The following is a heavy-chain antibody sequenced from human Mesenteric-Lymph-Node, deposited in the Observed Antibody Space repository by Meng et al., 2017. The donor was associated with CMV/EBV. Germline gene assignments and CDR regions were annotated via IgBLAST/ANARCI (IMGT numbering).Heavy chain of an antibody. D-gene: IGHD2-15*01. J-gene: IGHJ4*02. V-gene: IGHV5-10-1*01. CDR3: ARRTTGGSHDY. CDR2: IDPSYSYT. Sequence: SCKGSGYSLTTDWISWVPQMPGKGLEWMGRIDPSYSYTNYSPSFQGHVTISADKSISTAYLQWSSLKASDTAMYYCARRTTGGSHDYWGQGTLVTVSS. CDR1: GYSLTTDW.